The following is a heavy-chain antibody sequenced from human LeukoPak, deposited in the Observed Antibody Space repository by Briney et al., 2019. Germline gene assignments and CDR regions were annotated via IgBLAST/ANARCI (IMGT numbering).Heavy chain of an antibody. CDR1: GYSISSGYY. J-gene: IGHJ6*03. CDR3: ARDPYINYMDV. V-gene: IGHV4-38-2*02. CDR2: IYHSGST. Sequence: SETLSLTCAASGYSISSGYYWGWIRQPPGKGLEWIGSIYHSGSTYYNPSLKSRVTISVDTSKNQFSLKLSSVTTADAAVYYCARDPYINYMDVWGKGTTVTVSS. D-gene: IGHD4-11*01.